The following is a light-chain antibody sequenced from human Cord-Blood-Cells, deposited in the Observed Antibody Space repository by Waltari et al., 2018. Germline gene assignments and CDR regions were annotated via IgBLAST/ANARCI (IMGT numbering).Light chain of an antibody. CDR3: QQYDNLPLT. CDR1: QDISTS. V-gene: IGKV1-33*01. CDR2: DAS. J-gene: IGKJ4*02. Sequence: DIQMTPSPSSLSASVGDRVTITCQASQDISTSLNWYQQKPGKAPKPVIYDASNLETGVPSRFSGSGSGTDFTFSISSLQPEDIATYDCQQYDNLPLTFGGGTKVEIK.